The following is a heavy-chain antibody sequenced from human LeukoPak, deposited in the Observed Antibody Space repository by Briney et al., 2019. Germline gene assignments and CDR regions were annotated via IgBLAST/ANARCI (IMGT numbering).Heavy chain of an antibody. CDR1: GASISSGTSY. CDR3: ARRWFGFDP. D-gene: IGHD3-10*01. V-gene: IGHV4-61*02. Sequence: SETLSLTCTVSGASISSGTSYWSWIRQPAGKGLEWIGRVYTSGSTNYNPSLKSRVTISVDTSKNQFSLKLSSVTAADTAVYYCARRWFGFDPWGQGTLVTVSS. CDR2: VYTSGST. J-gene: IGHJ5*02.